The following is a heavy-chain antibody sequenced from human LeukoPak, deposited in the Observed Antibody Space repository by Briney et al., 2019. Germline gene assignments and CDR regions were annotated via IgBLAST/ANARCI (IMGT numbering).Heavy chain of an antibody. CDR3: ARALLWFGEPSHIDY. CDR2: ITAYNDNT. J-gene: IGHJ4*02. V-gene: IGHV1-18*04. D-gene: IGHD3-10*01. CDR1: GYTFTAYY. Sequence: ASVKVSCKASGYTFTAYYMHWVRQAPGQGLEWMGWITAYNDNTNYAQKLQGRVTMTTDTSTSTAYMELRNLRSDDTAVYYCARALLWFGEPSHIDYWGQGTLVTASS.